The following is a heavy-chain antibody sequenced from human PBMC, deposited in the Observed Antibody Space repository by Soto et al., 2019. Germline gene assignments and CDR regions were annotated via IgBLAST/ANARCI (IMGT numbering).Heavy chain of an antibody. CDR1: GFTFSSYA. J-gene: IGHJ6*02. CDR2: ISYDGSNK. V-gene: IGHV3-30-3*01. Sequence: PGGSLRLSCAASGFTFSSYAMHWVRQAPGKGLEWVAVISYDGSNKYYADSVKGRFTISRDNSKNTLYLQMNSLRAEDTAVYYCARTYSGYVYYHYGLDVWGQGTTVTVSS. D-gene: IGHD5-12*01. CDR3: ARTYSGYVYYHYGLDV.